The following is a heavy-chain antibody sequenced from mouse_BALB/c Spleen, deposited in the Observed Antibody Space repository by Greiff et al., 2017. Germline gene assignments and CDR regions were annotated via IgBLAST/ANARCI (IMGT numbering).Heavy chain of an antibody. Sequence: EVQVVESGGDLVKPGGSLKLSCAASGFTFSSYGMSWVRQTPDKRLEWVATISSGGSYTYYPDSVKGRFTISRDNAKNTLYLQMSSLKSEDTAVYYCARWGSPLYYFDYWGQGTTLTVSS. CDR1: GFTFSSYG. CDR3: ARWGSPLYYFDY. J-gene: IGHJ2*01. CDR2: ISSGGSYT. V-gene: IGHV5-6*01.